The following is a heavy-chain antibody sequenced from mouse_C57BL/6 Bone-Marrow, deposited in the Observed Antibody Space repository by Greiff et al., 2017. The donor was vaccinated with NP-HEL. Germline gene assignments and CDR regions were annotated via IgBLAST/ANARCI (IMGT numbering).Heavy chain of an antibody. V-gene: IGHV5-17*01. CDR3: ASLYDYGWFAY. CDR2: ISSGSSTI. CDR1: GFTFSDYG. Sequence: DVKLVESGGGLVKPGGSLKLSCAASGFTFSDYGMHWVRQAPEKGLEWVAYISSGSSTIYYADTVKGRFTISRDNAKNTLFLQMTSLRSEDTAMYYCASLYDYGWFAYWGQGTLVTVSA. J-gene: IGHJ3*01. D-gene: IGHD2-4*01.